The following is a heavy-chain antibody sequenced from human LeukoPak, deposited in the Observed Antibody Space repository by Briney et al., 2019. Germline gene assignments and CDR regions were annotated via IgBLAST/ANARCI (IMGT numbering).Heavy chain of an antibody. D-gene: IGHD3-22*01. J-gene: IGHJ4*02. CDR2: IYHSGGT. Sequence: PSETLSLTCTVSGDSISSGYYWGWIRQPPGKGLEWSGRIYHSGGTYYNPSLKSRVTISVDTSKNQFSLKLSSVTAADTAAYYCARVGYNYYDSSGYPGYWGQETLVTVSS. CDR1: GDSISSGYY. CDR3: ARVGYNYYDSSGYPGY. V-gene: IGHV4-38-2*02.